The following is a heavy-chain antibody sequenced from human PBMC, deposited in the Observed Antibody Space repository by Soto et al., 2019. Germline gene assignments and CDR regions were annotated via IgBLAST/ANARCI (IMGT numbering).Heavy chain of an antibody. V-gene: IGHV4-59*12. CDR2: IYYSGST. J-gene: IGHJ5*02. Sequence: PSETLSLTCTISGSSISSYYWSWIRQPPGKGLEWIGYIYYSGSTNYNPSLKSRVTISVDTSKNQFSLKLSSVTAADTAVYYCARETYGDYVGYFDPWGQGTLVTVSS. D-gene: IGHD4-17*01. CDR1: GSSISSYY. CDR3: ARETYGDYVGYFDP.